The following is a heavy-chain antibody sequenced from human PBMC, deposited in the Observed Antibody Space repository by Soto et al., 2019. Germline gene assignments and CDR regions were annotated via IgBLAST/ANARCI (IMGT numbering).Heavy chain of an antibody. D-gene: IGHD3-16*01. CDR3: AKGGASRVDALDV. V-gene: IGHV3-9*01. J-gene: IGHJ3*01. Sequence: EVQLVESGGGLAQPGRSLRLSCAASGFIFDEYAMHWVRQVPGKGLEWVSTVSWNSATIAYSNSVKGRFIISRDSATNSLYLQMSSLRPEDTALYSCAKGGASRVDALDVWGQGTLVTVSS. CDR1: GFIFDEYA. CDR2: VSWNSATI.